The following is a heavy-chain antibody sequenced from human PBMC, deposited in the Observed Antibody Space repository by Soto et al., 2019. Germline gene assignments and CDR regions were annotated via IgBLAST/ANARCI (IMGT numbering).Heavy chain of an antibody. D-gene: IGHD3-22*01. CDR2: ISDNGAT. J-gene: IGHJ1*01. CDR3: AKENFYYDSNNYPRVTEYFQN. Sequence: VQLVQSGAEVKKPGASVKVSCKASGYTFTGYYMHWVRQAPGKGLEWVSSISDNGATYADSVRGRFTISRDNSQNTLYLQMNSLRAEDTAIYYCAKENFYYDSNNYPRVTEYFQNWGQGTLVTVSS. CDR1: GYTFTGYY. V-gene: IGHV3-23*04.